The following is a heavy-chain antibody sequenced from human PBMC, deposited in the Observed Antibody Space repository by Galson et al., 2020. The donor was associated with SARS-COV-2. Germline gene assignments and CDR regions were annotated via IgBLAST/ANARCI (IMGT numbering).Heavy chain of an antibody. CDR1: GDSITSGRYY. CDR3: ARGAGPTYSDRGIIIAFDH. D-gene: IGHD3-10*01. J-gene: IGHJ4*02. V-gene: IGHV4-31*03. CDR2: INDSGTA. Sequence: KASETLSLTCTVSGDSITSGRYYWNWIRLRPGKGLEWIGNINDSGTAKYNPSLRSRLSISGDTSKNQFSLNLASVTAADTAVYYCARGAGPTYSDRGIIIAFDHWGQGTLVTVSS.